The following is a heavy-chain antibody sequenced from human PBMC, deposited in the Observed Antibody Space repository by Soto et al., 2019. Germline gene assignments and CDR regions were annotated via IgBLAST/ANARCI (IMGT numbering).Heavy chain of an antibody. CDR3: AKDTAIARITIFGVGQDYYGMDV. J-gene: IGHJ6*02. CDR2: ISYDGSNK. CDR1: GFTFSSYG. D-gene: IGHD3-3*01. V-gene: IGHV3-30*18. Sequence: GGSLRLSCAASGFTFSSYGMHWVRQAPGKGLEWVAVISYDGSNKYYADSVKGRFTISRENSKNTLYLQMNSLRAEDTAVYYCAKDTAIARITIFGVGQDYYGMDVWGQGTTVTVSS.